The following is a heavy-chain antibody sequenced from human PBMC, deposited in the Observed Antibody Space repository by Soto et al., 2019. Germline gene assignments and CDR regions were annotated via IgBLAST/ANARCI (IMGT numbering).Heavy chain of an antibody. J-gene: IGHJ3*02. V-gene: IGHV1-18*01. CDR1: GYTFTSSA. D-gene: IGHD1-26*01. Sequence: QVHLVQSGDEVKKPGASVKVSCKASGYTFTSSAISWVRQAPGQGLEWMGWISPYNGNTHFEQNFQGRVTMATDTSPSTAYQELRGHIYDVTAFYVCARDPNFSGSLSGGGDAFDIWRQGTMVNFSS. CDR3: ARDPNFSGSLSGGGDAFDI. CDR2: ISPYNGNT.